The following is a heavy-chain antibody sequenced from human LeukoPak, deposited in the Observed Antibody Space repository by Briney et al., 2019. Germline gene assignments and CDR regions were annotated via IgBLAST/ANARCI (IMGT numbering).Heavy chain of an antibody. D-gene: IGHD2-2*01. CDR3: ARSPALEY. Sequence: SQTLSLTCDISGDIVSNNSATWNWIRQSPSRGLEWLGRTFYRSKWYNDYAVFVKGRITTNPDTSKNQFSLQLNSVTPEDTAVYYCARSPALEYWGQGTLVTVSS. CDR2: TFYRSKWYN. CDR1: GDIVSNNSAT. V-gene: IGHV6-1*01. J-gene: IGHJ4*02.